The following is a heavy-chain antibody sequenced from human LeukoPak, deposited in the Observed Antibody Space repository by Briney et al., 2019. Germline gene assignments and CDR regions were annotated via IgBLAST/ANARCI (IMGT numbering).Heavy chain of an antibody. CDR3: ARVDGSGSYDLYYYYGMDV. D-gene: IGHD3-10*01. Sequence: IKXXRSEKYYVDSVKGRFTISRDNAKNSLYLQMNSLRAGDTAVYYCARVDGSGSYDLYYYYGMDVWGQGTTVTVSS. CDR2: IKXXRSEK. J-gene: IGHJ6*02. V-gene: IGHV3-7*01.